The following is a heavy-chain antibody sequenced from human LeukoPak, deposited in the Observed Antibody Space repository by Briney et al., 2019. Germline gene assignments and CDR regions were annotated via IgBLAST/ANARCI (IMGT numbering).Heavy chain of an antibody. V-gene: IGHV3-74*01. J-gene: IGHJ6*02. Sequence: GGSLRLSCAASGLTFSSHWMHWVRQAPGKGLVWVSRITNDGSSTTYADSVKGRFTISRDNSKNTLYLQMNSLRAEDTAAYYCAKDHNYGMDVWGQGTTVTVSS. CDR1: GLTFSSHW. CDR2: ITNDGSST. CDR3: AKDHNYGMDV.